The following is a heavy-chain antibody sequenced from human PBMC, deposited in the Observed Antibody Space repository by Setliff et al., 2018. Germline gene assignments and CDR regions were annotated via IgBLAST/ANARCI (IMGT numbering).Heavy chain of an antibody. J-gene: IGHJ5*02. CDR3: AIDLGNWFDP. Sequence: PGGSLRLSCAASGFTFSSYAMTWVRQAPGKGLEWVSVIYNSGSIYYADSVKGRFTISRDESKNTLSLQMNSLTVEDTALYYCAIDLGNWFDPWGQGTLVTVSS. CDR1: GFTFSSYA. CDR2: IYNSGSI. D-gene: IGHD3-16*01. V-gene: IGHV3-23*03.